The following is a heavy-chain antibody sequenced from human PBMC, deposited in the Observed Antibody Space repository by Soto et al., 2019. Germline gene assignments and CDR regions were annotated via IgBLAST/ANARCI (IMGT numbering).Heavy chain of an antibody. CDR1: GFTFSNFA. J-gene: IGHJ4*02. Sequence: EVHLLESGGGLVQPGGSLRLSCAASGFTFSNFAMYWVRQAPGKGLEWVSTVTGTSLTTYYADSVKGRFTISRDNFKNTLYLQMNSLRAEYTAVYYCAKDGRIGGSTRSDLDLDYWGQGTLVTVSS. D-gene: IGHD3-16*01. V-gene: IGHV3-23*01. CDR2: VTGTSLTT. CDR3: AKDGRIGGSTRSDLDLDY.